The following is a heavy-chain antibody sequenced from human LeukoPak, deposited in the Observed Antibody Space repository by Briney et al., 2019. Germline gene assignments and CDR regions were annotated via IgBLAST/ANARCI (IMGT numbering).Heavy chain of an antibody. CDR1: GFTFSSYA. Sequence: GGSLRLSCAASGFTFSSYAVHWVRQAPGKGLEWVAIISYDGSNKYYADSVKGRFTISRDNSKNTLYLQMNSLRAEDTAEYYCARDRYYDFWSGYYTDVLGYWGQGTLVTVSS. CDR2: ISYDGSNK. J-gene: IGHJ4*02. V-gene: IGHV3-30*04. D-gene: IGHD3-3*01. CDR3: ARDRYYDFWSGYYTDVLGY.